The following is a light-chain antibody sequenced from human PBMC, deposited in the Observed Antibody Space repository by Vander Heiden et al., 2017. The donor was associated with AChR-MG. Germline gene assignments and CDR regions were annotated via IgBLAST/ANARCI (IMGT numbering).Light chain of an antibody. CDR3: QQYGSSPLT. J-gene: IGKJ3*01. CDR1: QSVSGTY. CDR2: SAS. V-gene: IGKV3-20*01. Sequence: EIVLTQSPGTLSLSPGEGATLSCTASQSVSGTYLAWYQQKPGQAPRLLIFSASNRAAGIADRFSGSGSGTDFTLTISRLEPEDFAVYYCQQYGSSPLTFGPGTKVEVK.